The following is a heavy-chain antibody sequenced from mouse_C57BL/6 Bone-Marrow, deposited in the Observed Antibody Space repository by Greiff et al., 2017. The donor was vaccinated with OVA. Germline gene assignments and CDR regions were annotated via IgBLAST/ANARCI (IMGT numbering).Heavy chain of an antibody. J-gene: IGHJ2*01. CDR2: ISGGGGNT. Sequence: EVKLVESGGGLVKPGGSLKLSCAASGFTFSSYTMSWVRQTPEKRLGWVATISGGGGNTYYPDSVKGRFTISRDNAKNTLYLQMSSLRSEDTALYYCARRNGSFFDYWGQGTTLTVSS. CDR1: GFTFSSYT. CDR3: ARRNGSFFDY. D-gene: IGHD1-1*01. V-gene: IGHV5-9*01.